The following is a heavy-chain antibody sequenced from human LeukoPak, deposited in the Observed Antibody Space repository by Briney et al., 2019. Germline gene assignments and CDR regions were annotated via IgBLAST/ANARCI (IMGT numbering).Heavy chain of an antibody. J-gene: IGHJ5*02. V-gene: IGHV4-38-2*02. CDR1: GYSISSGYY. CDR3: ARAAYNWNDE. Sequence: PSETLSLTCSVSGYSISSGYYWGWFRQPPGKGLDWIGSIYHSGSAYYNPSLKSRVTISVDTSKNQFSLKLSSVTAADTAVYYCARAAYNWNDEWGQGTLVTVSS. CDR2: IYHSGSA.